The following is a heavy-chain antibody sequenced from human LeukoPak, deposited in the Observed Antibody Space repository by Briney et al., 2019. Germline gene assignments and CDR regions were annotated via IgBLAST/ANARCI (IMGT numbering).Heavy chain of an antibody. Sequence: GGSLRLSCAASGFTFSSYAMSWIRQAPGKGLEWVSYISSSGSTIYYADSVKGRFTISRDNAKNSLYLQMNSLRAEDTAVYYCARAAAGLPRRWFDPWGQGTLVTVSS. CDR2: ISSSGSTI. CDR3: ARAAAGLPRRWFDP. J-gene: IGHJ5*02. V-gene: IGHV3-11*01. D-gene: IGHD6-13*01. CDR1: GFTFSSYA.